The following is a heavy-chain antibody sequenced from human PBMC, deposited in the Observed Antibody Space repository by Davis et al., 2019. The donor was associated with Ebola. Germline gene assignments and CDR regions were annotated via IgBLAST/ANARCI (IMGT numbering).Heavy chain of an antibody. J-gene: IGHJ6*03. CDR3: VRRSNWMYTYFYMNV. CDR1: GGPTSSNNW. D-gene: IGHD1-20*01. V-gene: IGHV4-4*02. Sequence: MPSETLSLTCSVFGGPTSSNNWWTWVRQPPGKGLEWIGDIYPDGMTKSNPSLTSRVTMSVDKSNNRFFLKLTSISAADTAVYYCVRRSNWMYTYFYMNVWGKGTSVTVSS. CDR2: IYPDGMT.